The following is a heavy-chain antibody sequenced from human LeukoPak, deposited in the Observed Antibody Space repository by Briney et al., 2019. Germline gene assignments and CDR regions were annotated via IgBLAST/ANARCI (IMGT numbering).Heavy chain of an antibody. J-gene: IGHJ6*02. Sequence: ETLSLTCPVSGGSISSSSYYWGWIRQPPGKGLEWIGSIYYSGSTYYNPSLKSRVTISVDTSKNQFSLKLSSVTAADTAVYYCAVGFCDSSSCHPYHYYGVDVWGQGTTVTVSS. CDR2: IYYSGST. D-gene: IGHD2-2*01. V-gene: IGHV4-39*01. CDR1: GGSISSSSYY. CDR3: AVGFCDSSSCHPYHYYGVDV.